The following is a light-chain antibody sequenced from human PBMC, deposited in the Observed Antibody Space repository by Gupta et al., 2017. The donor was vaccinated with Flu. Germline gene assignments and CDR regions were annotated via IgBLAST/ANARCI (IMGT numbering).Light chain of an antibody. CDR3: SKGDDSLSAHPVV. CDR1: SNNVVSSA. Sequence: SNNVVSSAVGWYQQISHGAPKPVMFGNSLPSGITDRFSGSKSGTTASMTISGLSPEDEADYYCSKGDDSLSAHPVVFGGGTKLTVL. J-gene: IGLJ2*01. V-gene: IGLV1-44*01. CDR2: GNS.